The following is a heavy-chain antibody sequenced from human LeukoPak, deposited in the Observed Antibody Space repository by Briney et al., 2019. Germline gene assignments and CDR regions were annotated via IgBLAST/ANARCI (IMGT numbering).Heavy chain of an antibody. J-gene: IGHJ4*02. CDR2: ISYDGSNK. Sequence: SGGSLRLSCAASGFTFSSYGMHGVRQAPGKGLEWVAVISYDGSNKYYADSVKGRFTISRDNSKNTLYLQMNSLRAEDTAVYYCAKGHSSGYFDYWGQGTLVTVSS. D-gene: IGHD3-22*01. CDR3: AKGHSSGYFDY. CDR1: GFTFSSYG. V-gene: IGHV3-30*18.